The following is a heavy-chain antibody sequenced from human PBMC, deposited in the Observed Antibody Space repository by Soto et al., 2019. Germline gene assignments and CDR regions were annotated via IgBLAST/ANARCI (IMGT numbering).Heavy chain of an antibody. J-gene: IGHJ4*02. Sequence: GGSLRLSCAVAGFTVSESMSWVVQAPGGGLECVSFIHNNGSKNYTDSVSGRFTISRDNSKNTLYLQMDRVRVADTSVYFCARDVSGPFDYWGQGTLVTVSS. D-gene: IGHD6-19*01. CDR1: GFTVSES. CDR2: IHNNGSK. V-gene: IGHV3-53*01. CDR3: ARDVSGPFDY.